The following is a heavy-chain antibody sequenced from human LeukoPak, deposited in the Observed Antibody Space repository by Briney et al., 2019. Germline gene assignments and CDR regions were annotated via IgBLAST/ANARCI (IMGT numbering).Heavy chain of an antibody. CDR2: ISYDGSNK. CDR1: GFTFSSYA. J-gene: IGHJ4*02. Sequence: GRSLRLSCAASGFTFSSYAMHWVRQAPGKGLEWVAVISYDGSNKYYADSVKGRFTISRDNSKNTLYLQMNSLRAEDTAVYYCARFPIRGSSNDYWGQGTLVTVSS. CDR3: ARFPIRGSSNDY. D-gene: IGHD3-10*01. V-gene: IGHV3-30*04.